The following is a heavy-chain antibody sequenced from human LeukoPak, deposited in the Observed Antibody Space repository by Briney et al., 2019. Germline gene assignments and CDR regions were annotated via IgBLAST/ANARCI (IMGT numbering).Heavy chain of an antibody. CDR3: ARSRYNWNDAFDY. CDR2: ISSSSSYI. D-gene: IGHD1-1*01. J-gene: IGHJ4*02. Sequence: GVLRLSCAASGFPFSSYSMNWVRQAPGKGLEWVSSISSSSSYIYYADSVKGRFTISRDNAKNSLYLQMNSLRAEDTAVYYCARSRYNWNDAFDYWGQGTLVTVSS. V-gene: IGHV3-21*01. CDR1: GFPFSSYS.